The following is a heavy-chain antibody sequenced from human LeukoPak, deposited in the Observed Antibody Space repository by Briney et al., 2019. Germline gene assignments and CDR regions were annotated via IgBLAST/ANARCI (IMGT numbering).Heavy chain of an antibody. V-gene: IGHV1-2*02. CDR3: ARDPGYDHHVFDY. D-gene: IGHD5-12*01. CDR1: GYTFTNYD. J-gene: IGHJ4*02. CDR2: INPNSGGT. Sequence: GASVKVSCKASGYTFTNYDINWVRQATGQGLEWMGWINPNSGGTNYAQKFQGRVTMTRDTSISTAYMELSRLRSGDTAVYYCARDPGYDHHVFDYWGQGTLVTVSS.